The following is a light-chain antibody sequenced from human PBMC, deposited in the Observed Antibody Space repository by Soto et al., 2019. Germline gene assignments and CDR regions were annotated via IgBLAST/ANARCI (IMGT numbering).Light chain of an antibody. J-gene: IGKJ1*01. Sequence: DIQMTPSPSTLSASVGDRVTITDRASQSISYWLAWYQQKPGKAPNLLIYKASSLKSGVPSRFSGSGSGTEFTLTISSLQADDFATYYCQQYNLYSWTFGQGTKV. CDR2: KAS. CDR3: QQYNLYSWT. V-gene: IGKV1-5*03. CDR1: QSISYW.